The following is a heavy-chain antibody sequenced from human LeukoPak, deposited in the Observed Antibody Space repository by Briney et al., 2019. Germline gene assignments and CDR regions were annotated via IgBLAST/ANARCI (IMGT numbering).Heavy chain of an antibody. CDR3: ARQNADCGSTGCPIDY. Sequence: SETLSLTCTVSGGSISSSSYYWGWIRQPPGKGLEWIGSIYYSGSTYYNPPLKSRVTISVDTSKNQFSLKLRSVTAADTAVYYCARQNADCGSTGCPIDYWGQGTLVTVSS. CDR2: IYYSGST. V-gene: IGHV4-39*01. J-gene: IGHJ4*02. CDR1: GGSISSSSYY. D-gene: IGHD2-2*01.